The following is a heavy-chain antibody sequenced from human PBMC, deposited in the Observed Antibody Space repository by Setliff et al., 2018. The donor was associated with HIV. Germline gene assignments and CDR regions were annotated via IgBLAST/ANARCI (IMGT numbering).Heavy chain of an antibody. V-gene: IGHV3-21*01. Sequence: AASGFTFSSHHMNWVRQAPGKGLEWVSTIRHSNPYEYYADSVKGRFTISRDNAKNSLYLQMNSLRAEDTAVYYCARGFTAAAGPTGYWGQGTLVTVSS. CDR3: ARGFTAAAGPTGY. D-gene: IGHD6-13*01. CDR2: IRHSNPYE. CDR1: GFTFSSHH. J-gene: IGHJ4*02.